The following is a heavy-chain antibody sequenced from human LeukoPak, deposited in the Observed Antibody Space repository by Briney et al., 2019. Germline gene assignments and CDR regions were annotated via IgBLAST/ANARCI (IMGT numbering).Heavy chain of an antibody. Sequence: GESLKISCKGSGYTFTGYYMRWVRQAPGQGLEWLGWISTYDDNIKYAQSLQGRLTLTIDTSTSTAYMELRSLTSDDTAVYYCARETYSNILTGTDYWGPGTLVTVSS. D-gene: IGHD3-9*01. CDR2: ISTYDDNI. J-gene: IGHJ4*02. CDR1: GYTFTGYY. V-gene: IGHV1-18*04. CDR3: ARETYSNILTGTDY.